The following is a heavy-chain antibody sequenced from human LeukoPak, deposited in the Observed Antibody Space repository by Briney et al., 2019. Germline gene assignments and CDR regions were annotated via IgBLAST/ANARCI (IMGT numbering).Heavy chain of an antibody. Sequence: GGSLRLSCAASGFTFNTYGMNWVRQAPGKGLEWVSYISGSTSTIYYADSVKGRFTISRDNAKNSLYLQMNSLRDEDTAVYYCARIVPAASTRPEGYYYYYYGMDVWGQGTTVTVSS. J-gene: IGHJ6*02. CDR2: ISGSTSTI. CDR1: GFTFNTYG. CDR3: ARIVPAASTRPEGYYYYYYGMDV. D-gene: IGHD2-2*01. V-gene: IGHV3-48*02.